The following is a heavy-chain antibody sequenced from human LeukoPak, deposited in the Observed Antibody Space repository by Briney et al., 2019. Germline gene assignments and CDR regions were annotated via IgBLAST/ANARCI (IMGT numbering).Heavy chain of an antibody. CDR3: AKDRNYYDSSGYFDY. V-gene: IGHV3-23*01. Sequence: GGSLRLSCAASGFTFSSYAMSWVRQAPGKGLEWASAISGSGGSTYYADSVKGRFTISRDNSKNTLYLQMNSLRAEDTAVYYCAKDRNYYDSSGYFDYWGQGTLVTVSS. CDR2: ISGSGGST. J-gene: IGHJ4*02. CDR1: GFTFSSYA. D-gene: IGHD3-22*01.